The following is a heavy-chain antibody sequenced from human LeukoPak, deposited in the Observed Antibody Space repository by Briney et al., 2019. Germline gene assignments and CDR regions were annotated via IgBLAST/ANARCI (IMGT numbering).Heavy chain of an antibody. Sequence: SETLSLTCAVYGGSFSGYYWSWIRQPPGKGLEWIGEINHSGSTNYNPSLKSRVTISVDTSKNQFSLKLSSVTAADTAVYYCAYSYGLGYYYMDVWGKGTTVTISS. CDR1: GGSFSGYY. CDR2: INHSGST. J-gene: IGHJ6*03. CDR3: AYSYGLGYYYMDV. D-gene: IGHD5-18*01. V-gene: IGHV4-34*01.